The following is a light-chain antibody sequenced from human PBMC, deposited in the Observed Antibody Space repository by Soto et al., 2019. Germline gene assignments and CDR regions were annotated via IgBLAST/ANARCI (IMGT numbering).Light chain of an antibody. J-gene: IGLJ1*01. Sequence: QSALTQPRSVSGSPGQAVTVSCTGSNSNIGSHNYVSWYQQHPGKAPKLLLHDVTERPSGVPGRFSGSKSGNTAFLTISGLQAEDEADYFCCSFAGGLFVFGSGTKVTVL. CDR2: DVT. V-gene: IGLV2-11*01. CDR3: CSFAGGLFV. CDR1: NSNIGSHNY.